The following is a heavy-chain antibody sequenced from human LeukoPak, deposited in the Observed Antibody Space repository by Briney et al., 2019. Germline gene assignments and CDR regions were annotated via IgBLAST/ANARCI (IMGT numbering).Heavy chain of an antibody. D-gene: IGHD3-10*01. CDR2: IYPANSDT. CDR3: ARQSRDGSKTRGYYFDY. CDR1: GYIFTNYW. Sequence: PGESLQISCQVSGYIFTNYWIGWVRQMPGKGLESMGIIYPANSDTTYSPSFQGQVTISADKSISTVYLQWSSLKASDTAMYYCARQSRDGSKTRGYYFDYWGPGTQVTVYS. J-gene: IGHJ4*02. V-gene: IGHV5-51*01.